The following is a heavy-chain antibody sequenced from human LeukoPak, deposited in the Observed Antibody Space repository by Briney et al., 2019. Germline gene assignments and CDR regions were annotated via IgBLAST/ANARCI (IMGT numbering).Heavy chain of an antibody. D-gene: IGHD3-16*01. J-gene: IGHJ4*02. Sequence: PSETLSLTCTVSGCSISSGYYWGWIRQPPGKGLEWIGSIYHSGSTYYNPSLKSRVTISVDTSKNQFSLKLSSVTAADTAVYYCARDLMITFGGVMYDYWGQGTLVTVSS. V-gene: IGHV4-38-2*02. CDR1: GCSISSGYY. CDR2: IYHSGST. CDR3: ARDLMITFGGVMYDY.